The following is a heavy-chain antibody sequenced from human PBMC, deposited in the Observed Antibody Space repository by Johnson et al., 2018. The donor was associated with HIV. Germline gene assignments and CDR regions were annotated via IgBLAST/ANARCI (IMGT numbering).Heavy chain of an antibody. J-gene: IGHJ3*02. D-gene: IGHD6-13*01. CDR3: AGANAAGTLGDAFDI. V-gene: IGHV3-9*01. CDR2: ISWNSGSI. CDR1: GFTFDDYA. Sequence: VQLVESGGGVVQPGGSLRLSCAASGFTFDDYAMHWVRQAPGKGLEWVSGISWNSGSIGYADSVKGRFTISRDNAKNSLYLQMNSLRAEDTAVYYCAGANAAGTLGDAFDIWGQGTMVTVSS.